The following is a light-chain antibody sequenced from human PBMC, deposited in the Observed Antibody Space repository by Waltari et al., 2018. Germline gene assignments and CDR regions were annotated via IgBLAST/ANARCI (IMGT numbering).Light chain of an antibody. Sequence: QSALTQPASVSGSPGQPITISSTGTSSDVGGYNYVSWYQQHPGKAPNLMIYDVSNRPSGVSNRFSGSKSGNTASLTISGLQAEDEADYYCSSYTSSSTRVFGTGTKVTVL. V-gene: IGLV2-14*01. CDR2: DVS. CDR1: SSDVGGYNY. J-gene: IGLJ1*01. CDR3: SSYTSSSTRV.